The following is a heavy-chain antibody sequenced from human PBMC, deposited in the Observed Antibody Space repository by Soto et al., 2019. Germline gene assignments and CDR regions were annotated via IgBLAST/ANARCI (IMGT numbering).Heavy chain of an antibody. D-gene: IGHD6-13*01. V-gene: IGHV4-39*01. Sequence: QLQLQESGPGLVKPSETLFLTCTVSGGSISSSSYYWGWIRQPPGKGLEWIGSIYYSGSTYYNPSLKSRVTISVDTSKNQFSLKLSSVTAADTAVYYCAGVAAAGRRPNWFDPWGQGTLVTVSS. CDR3: AGVAAAGRRPNWFDP. J-gene: IGHJ5*02. CDR2: IYYSGST. CDR1: GGSISSSSYY.